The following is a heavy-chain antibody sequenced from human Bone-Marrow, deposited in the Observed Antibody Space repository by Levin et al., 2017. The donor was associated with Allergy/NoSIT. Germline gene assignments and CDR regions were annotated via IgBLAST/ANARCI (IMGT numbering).Heavy chain of an antibody. V-gene: IGHV3-30*03. Sequence: PGESLKISCVGSEFTFDNHGIHWVRQAPGKGLEWVSVVGYDGDSEHYADSVKGRFTVSRDNYKNTVYLQMSSLRPEDTALYYCAGAAGNYRHDFDSWGRGVVVTVSS. D-gene: IGHD1-7*01. J-gene: IGHJ4*02. CDR2: VGYDGDSE. CDR1: EFTFDNHG. CDR3: AGAAGNYRHDFDS.